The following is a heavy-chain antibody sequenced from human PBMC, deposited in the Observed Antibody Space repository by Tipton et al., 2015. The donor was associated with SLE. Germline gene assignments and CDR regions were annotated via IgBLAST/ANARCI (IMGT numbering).Heavy chain of an antibody. CDR3: ARDEYRYDTTGYHLLGHFDF. Sequence: TLSLTCAVYGGSFSGSLWSWIRQPPGKGLEWIGEINHSGSTKYNPSLKSRVTISVDTSKNQFSLKLSSVTAADTAVYYCARDEYRYDTTGYHLLGHFDFWGQGTLVTVSS. V-gene: IGHV4-34*01. J-gene: IGHJ4*02. D-gene: IGHD3-22*01. CDR2: INHSGST. CDR1: GGSFSGSL.